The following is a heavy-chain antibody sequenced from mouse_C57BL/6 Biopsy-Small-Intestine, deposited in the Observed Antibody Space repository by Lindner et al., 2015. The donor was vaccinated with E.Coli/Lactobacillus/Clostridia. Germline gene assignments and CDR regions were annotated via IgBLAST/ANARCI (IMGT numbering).Heavy chain of an antibody. J-gene: IGHJ2*01. D-gene: IGHD1-1*01. CDR2: FDPETGGT. CDR1: GSTFTDYE. V-gene: IGHV1-15*01. CDR3: TLYYGSSSYYFDY. Sequence: VQLQESGTELVRPGASVTLSCKASGSTFTDYEMHWVKQTPVHGLEWIGAFDPETGGTAYTQRFKDKATLTADKSSSTAYIELRSLTSEDSAVYYCTLYYGSSSYYFDYWGQGTTLTVSS.